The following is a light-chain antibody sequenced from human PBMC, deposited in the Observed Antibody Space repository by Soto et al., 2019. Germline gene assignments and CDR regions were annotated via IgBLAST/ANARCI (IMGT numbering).Light chain of an antibody. CDR2: AAS. V-gene: IGKV1-39*01. J-gene: IGKJ1*01. CDR1: QSISSY. Sequence: DIQMTQSPSSLSASLGDRVTITCRAGQSISSYLNWYQQKPGKAPKLLIYAASNLQSGVPSRFSGSGSGTDFTLTISSLQPEDFETYYCQQTYSNPRTFGPGTKVDIK. CDR3: QQTYSNPRT.